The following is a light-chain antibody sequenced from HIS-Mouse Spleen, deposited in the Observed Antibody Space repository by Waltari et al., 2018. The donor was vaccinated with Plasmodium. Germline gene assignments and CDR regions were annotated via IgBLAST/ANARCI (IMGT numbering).Light chain of an antibody. CDR3: CSYAGSYTWV. V-gene: IGLV2-11*01. CDR2: DVS. J-gene: IGLJ3*02. CDR1: SSDVGGYNY. Sequence: QSALTQPRPVSGSPGQSVTISCTGTSSDVGGYNYVSWYQQHPGKAPKLMRYDVSKRPSGVPYRFSGSKSGNTASLTISGLQAEDEADYYCCSYAGSYTWVFGGGTKLTVL.